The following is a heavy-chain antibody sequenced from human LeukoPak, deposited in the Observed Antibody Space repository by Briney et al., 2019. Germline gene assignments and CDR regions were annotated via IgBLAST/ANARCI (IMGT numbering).Heavy chain of an antibody. CDR1: GFXFSSYA. CDR3: AKARPLDIVVVVTAYDS. D-gene: IGHD2-15*01. J-gene: IGHJ5*01. Sequence: GGSLRLSCAASGFXFSSYAMNWVRQAPGKGLEWVSAISASGGSTYYADSVKGRFTISRDNSKNTLYLQMNSLRAEDTAVYYCAKARPLDIVVVVTAYDSWGQGTLVTVSS. V-gene: IGHV3-23*01. CDR2: ISASGGST.